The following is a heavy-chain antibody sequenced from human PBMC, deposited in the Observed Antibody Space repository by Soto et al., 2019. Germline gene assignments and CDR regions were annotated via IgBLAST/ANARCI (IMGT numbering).Heavy chain of an antibody. D-gene: IGHD6-19*01. CDR2: IYPGDSDT. Sequence: GESLKISCKGSGYSFTSYWIGWVRQMPGKGLEWMGIIYPGDSDTRYSPSFQGQVTISADKSISTAYLQWSSLRASDTAMYYCARHREQWLVHSWFDPWGQGTLVTVSS. CDR3: ARHREQWLVHSWFDP. V-gene: IGHV5-51*01. CDR1: GYSFTSYW. J-gene: IGHJ5*02.